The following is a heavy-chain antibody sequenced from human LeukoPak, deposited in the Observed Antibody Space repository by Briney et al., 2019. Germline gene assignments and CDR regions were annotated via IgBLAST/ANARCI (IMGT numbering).Heavy chain of an antibody. CDR1: GFTFSSYA. CDR2: ISASGGST. Sequence: GGSLRLSCAASGFTFSSYAMSWVRQAPGKGLEWVSAISASGGSTYYADSVRGRFSISRDNSKNMLFLQVNSLRAVDTALYYCAKSYYFGSGRYTNDYWGQGTLVTVSS. V-gene: IGHV3-23*01. J-gene: IGHJ4*02. CDR3: AKSYYFGSGRYTNDY. D-gene: IGHD3-10*01.